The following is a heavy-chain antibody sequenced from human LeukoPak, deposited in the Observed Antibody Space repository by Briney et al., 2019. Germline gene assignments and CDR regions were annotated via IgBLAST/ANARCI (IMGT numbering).Heavy chain of an antibody. CDR1: GFTFSSYW. J-gene: IGHJ4*02. CDR3: AIQKSSGWIDY. D-gene: IGHD6-19*01. Sequence: GGSLRLSCAASGFTFSSYWMSWVRQAPGKGLEWVANIKQDGSEKYYVDSVKGRFTISRDNAKNSLYLQMNSLRAEDTAVYYCAIQKSSGWIDYWGQGTLVTVSS. CDR2: IKQDGSEK. V-gene: IGHV3-7*03.